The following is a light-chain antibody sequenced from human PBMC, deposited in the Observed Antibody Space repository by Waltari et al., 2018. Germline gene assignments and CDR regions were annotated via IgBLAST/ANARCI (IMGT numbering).Light chain of an antibody. V-gene: IGLV4-69*01. CDR2: VNSDGSH. Sequence: QLLLTQSPSASASLGASVKLTCTVSSGHSNYAIAWHQQHPHKGPRYLMKVNSDGSHIKGAGIPVRFSGSSSGAERYLTSSSLQSEDEADYYCQTGGFGIWVFGGGTKLTVL. CDR3: QTGGFGIWV. J-gene: IGLJ3*02. CDR1: SGHSNYA.